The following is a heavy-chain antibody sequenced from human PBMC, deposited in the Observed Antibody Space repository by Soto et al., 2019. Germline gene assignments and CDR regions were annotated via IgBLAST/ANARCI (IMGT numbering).Heavy chain of an antibody. V-gene: IGHV5-51*01. CDR1: GYSFTSYW. CDR3: AGNYDILTGYPWVDAFDI. D-gene: IGHD3-9*01. Sequence: GESLRISCKGSGYSFTSYWIGWVRQMPGKGLEWMGIIYPGDSDTRYSPSFQGQVTISADKSISTAYLQWSSLKASDTAMYYCAGNYDILTGYPWVDAFDIWGQGTMVTVS. CDR2: IYPGDSDT. J-gene: IGHJ3*02.